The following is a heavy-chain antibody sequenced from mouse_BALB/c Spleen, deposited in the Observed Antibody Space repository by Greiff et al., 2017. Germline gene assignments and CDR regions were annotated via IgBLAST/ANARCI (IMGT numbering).Heavy chain of an antibody. V-gene: IGHV7-3*02. CDR3: ARDPPTGHFDY. Sequence: EVKVVESGGGLVQPGGSLRLSCATSGFTFTDYYMSWVRQPPGKALEWLGFIRNKANGYTTEYSASVKGRFTISRDNSQSILYLQMNTLRAEDSATYYCARDPPTGHFDYWGQGTTLTVSS. CDR2: IRNKANGYTT. J-gene: IGHJ2*01. CDR1: GFTFTDYY. D-gene: IGHD4-1*02.